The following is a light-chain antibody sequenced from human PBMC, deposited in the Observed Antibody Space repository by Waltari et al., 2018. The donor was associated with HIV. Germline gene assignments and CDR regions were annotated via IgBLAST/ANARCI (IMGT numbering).Light chain of an antibody. CDR3: GTWDSGLSAVV. CDR1: SSNIGSND. Sequence: QSVLTQPPSVYAAPGQRVTISCSGSSSNIGSNDVSWYQQLPGKAPKLLIFDNYKRPSGIPDRFSGSKSGTSATLGITGLQTGDEADYYCGTWDSGLSAVVFGGGTKLTVL. V-gene: IGLV1-51*01. J-gene: IGLJ3*02. CDR2: DNY.